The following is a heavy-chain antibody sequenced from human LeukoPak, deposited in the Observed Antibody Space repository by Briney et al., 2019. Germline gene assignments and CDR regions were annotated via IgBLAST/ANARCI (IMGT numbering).Heavy chain of an antibody. CDR1: GGSIRSYY. Sequence: SETLSLTCTVSGGSIRSYYWNWIRQPPGKGLEWIGYIYYSGSTNYNPSLKSRGTISVDTCKNQFSLKLTSVSAADAAVYYCAGHGGINNWFDTWGQGTLVTVSS. CDR2: IYYSGST. D-gene: IGHD1-14*01. J-gene: IGHJ5*02. V-gene: IGHV4-59*01. CDR3: AGHGGINNWFDT.